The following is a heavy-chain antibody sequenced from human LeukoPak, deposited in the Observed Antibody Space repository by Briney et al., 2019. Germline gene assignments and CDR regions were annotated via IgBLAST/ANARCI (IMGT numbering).Heavy chain of an antibody. Sequence: SEALSLTCTASGDSLSNYFWSWIRQPPGKGLEWIGYVYYTGSTKYNPSLQSRITVSLDTSKNQFSLKLNSVTAADTAVYYCARSLGQQFDSWGQGTLVTVSS. D-gene: IGHD1/OR15-1a*01. J-gene: IGHJ4*02. V-gene: IGHV4-59*01. CDR2: VYYTGST. CDR3: ARSLGQQFDS. CDR1: GDSLSNYF.